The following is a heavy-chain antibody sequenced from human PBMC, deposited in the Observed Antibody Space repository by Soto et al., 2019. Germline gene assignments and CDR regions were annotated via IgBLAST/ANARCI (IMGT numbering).Heavy chain of an antibody. CDR3: ARVYYDFWSGSREYMDV. D-gene: IGHD3-3*01. Sequence: GGSLRLSCAASGFTFSSYDMHWVRQATGKGLEWVSAIGTAGDTYYPGSVKGRFTISRENAKNSLYLQMNSLRAGDTAVYYCARVYYDFWSGSREYMDVWGKGTTVTVSS. CDR1: GFTFSSYD. V-gene: IGHV3-13*01. CDR2: IGTAGDT. J-gene: IGHJ6*03.